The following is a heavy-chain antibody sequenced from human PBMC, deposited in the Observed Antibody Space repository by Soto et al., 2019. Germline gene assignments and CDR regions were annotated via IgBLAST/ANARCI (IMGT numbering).Heavy chain of an antibody. V-gene: IGHV3-23*01. Sequence: GGSLRLSCAASGFTFSSYAMSRVRQAQGKGLEWVSAISGSGGSTYYADSVKGRFTISRDNSKTTLYLQMNSLPAEDTAAYYCAADNKQWLVPGPDYSGQGTLVTVSS. CDR3: AADNKQWLVPGPDY. CDR1: GFTFSSYA. CDR2: ISGSGGST. D-gene: IGHD6-19*01. J-gene: IGHJ4*02.